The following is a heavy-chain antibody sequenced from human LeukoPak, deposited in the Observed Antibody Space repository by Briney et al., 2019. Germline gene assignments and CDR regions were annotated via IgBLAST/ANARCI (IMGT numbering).Heavy chain of an antibody. J-gene: IGHJ4*02. CDR1: GGSISSYY. Sequence: KTSETLSLTCTVSGGSISSYYWSWIRQPPGKGLEWIGYIYYSGSTNYNPSLKSRVTISVDTSKNQFSLKLSSVTAADTAVYYCARRSTYGFFDSWGQGTLVTVSS. CDR3: ARRSTYGFFDS. D-gene: IGHD3-10*01. V-gene: IGHV4-59*01. CDR2: IYYSGST.